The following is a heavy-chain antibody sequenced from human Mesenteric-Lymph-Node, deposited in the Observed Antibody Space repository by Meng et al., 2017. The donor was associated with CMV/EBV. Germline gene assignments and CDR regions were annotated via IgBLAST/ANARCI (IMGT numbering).Heavy chain of an antibody. Sequence: GESLKISCAASGFTFMTYSLNWVRQAPGKGLEWVSYISSSSRYIYYADSVKGRFTISRDNAKNSLYLQMNSLRAEDTAVYFCAREIRGSDNPNDAFDLWGQRTMVTVSS. CDR3: AREIRGSDNPNDAFDL. CDR1: GFTFMTYS. J-gene: IGHJ3*01. V-gene: IGHV3-21*06. D-gene: IGHD1-26*01. CDR2: ISSSSRYI.